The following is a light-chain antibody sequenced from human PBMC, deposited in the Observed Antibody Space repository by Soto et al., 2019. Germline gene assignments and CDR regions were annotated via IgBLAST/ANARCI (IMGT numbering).Light chain of an antibody. CDR1: QGIRND. CDR3: RQSYNYPWT. Sequence: AIQMTQSPSSLSAAVGDRVTITCRASQGIRNDLSWYQQKPGKAPKLLIYAASSLHSGVPSRFSGSGSGTDFTLTISSLQPEDFATYYCRQSYNYPWTFGQGTQVEIK. CDR2: AAS. J-gene: IGKJ1*01. V-gene: IGKV1-6*02.